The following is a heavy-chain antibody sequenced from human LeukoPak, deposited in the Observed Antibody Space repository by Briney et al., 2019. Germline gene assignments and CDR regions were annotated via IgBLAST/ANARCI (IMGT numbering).Heavy chain of an antibody. CDR3: ARGYYDFWSGRYYYMDV. CDR2: INPNSGGT. V-gene: IGHV1-2*02. Sequence: GASVKVSCKASGYTFTGYYMHWVRQAPGRGLEWMGWINPNSGGTNYAQKFQGRVTMTRDTSISTAYMELSRLRSDDTAVYYCARGYYDFWSGRYYYMDVWGKGTTVTVSS. CDR1: GYTFTGYY. J-gene: IGHJ6*03. D-gene: IGHD3-3*01.